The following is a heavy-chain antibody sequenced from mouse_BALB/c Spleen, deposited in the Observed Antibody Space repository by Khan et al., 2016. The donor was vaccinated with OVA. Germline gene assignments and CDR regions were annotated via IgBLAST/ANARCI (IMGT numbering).Heavy chain of an antibody. V-gene: IGHV1-4*01. CDR3: AREGAYDRSDCWVSY. CDR2: INPSNGYT. Sequence: VQLQESGAELARPGASVKMSCKASGYTFTTYTMHWVKQRPGQGLEWIGYINPSNGYTNYNQKFKDKSTLTADKSSSTAYMQLSSLSSDYSAVYYVAREGAYDRSDCWVSYWGQGTLVTVSA. CDR1: GYTFTTYT. D-gene: IGHD2-14*01. J-gene: IGHJ3*01.